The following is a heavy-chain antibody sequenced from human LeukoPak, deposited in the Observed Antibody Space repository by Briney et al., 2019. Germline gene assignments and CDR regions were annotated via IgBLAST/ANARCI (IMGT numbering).Heavy chain of an antibody. CDR1: GFTFSSYG. CDR2: IRYDGSNK. D-gene: IGHD6-13*01. J-gene: IGHJ3*02. Sequence: PGGSLRLSCAASGFTFSSYGMHWVRQAPGKGLEWVAFIRYDGSNKYYADSVKGRFTISRDNSKNTLYLQMNSLRAEDTAVYYCAKDAGYSGSWLTVYDAFDIWGQGTMVTVSS. CDR3: AKDAGYSGSWLTVYDAFDI. V-gene: IGHV3-30*02.